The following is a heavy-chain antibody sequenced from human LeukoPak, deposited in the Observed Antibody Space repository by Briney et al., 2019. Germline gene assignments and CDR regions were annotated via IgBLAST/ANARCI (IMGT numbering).Heavy chain of an antibody. V-gene: IGHV3-23*01. CDR1: GFTFSSYD. Sequence: GGSLRLSCAASGFTFSSYDMSWVSQAPGKGGEWVSVISDSGGSTYYADSVKGRFTIYRDNSKNTLYLQINSLRAEDTAVYYCAKDRPITIHWYFDLWGRGTLVTVSS. J-gene: IGHJ2*01. D-gene: IGHD3-9*01. CDR2: ISDSGGST. CDR3: AKDRPITIHWYFDL.